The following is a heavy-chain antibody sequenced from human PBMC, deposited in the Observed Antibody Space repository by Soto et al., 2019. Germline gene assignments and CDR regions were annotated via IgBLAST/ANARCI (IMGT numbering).Heavy chain of an antibody. V-gene: IGHV3-11*05. J-gene: IGHJ5*02. CDR2: ISSSSSYT. D-gene: IGHD6-19*01. Sequence: GGSLRLSCAASGFTFSDYYMSWIRQAPGKGLEWVSYISSSSSYTNYADSVKGRFTISRDNAKNLLYLQMNSLRAEDTAVYYCARVGSYSSGWYGGWFDPWGQGTLVTVSS. CDR1: GFTFSDYY. CDR3: ARVGSYSSGWYGGWFDP.